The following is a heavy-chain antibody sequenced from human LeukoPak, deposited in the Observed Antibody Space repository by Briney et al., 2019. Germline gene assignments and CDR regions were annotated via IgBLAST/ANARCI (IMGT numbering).Heavy chain of an antibody. CDR3: VREHDWGDFDF. CDR1: GVSISGYY. J-gene: IGHJ4*02. Sequence: SETLSLTCTVSGVSISGYYWSWIRQPPGKELEWIGYVSHSGNTNYNPSLKSRVTISKDTSKNQFSLKLSSVTAADTAVYYCVREHDWGDFDFWGQGTLVTVSS. V-gene: IGHV4-59*01. CDR2: VSHSGNT. D-gene: IGHD3-9*01.